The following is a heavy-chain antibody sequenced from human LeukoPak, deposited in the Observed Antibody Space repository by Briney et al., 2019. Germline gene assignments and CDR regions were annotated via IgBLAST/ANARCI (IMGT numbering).Heavy chain of an antibody. CDR3: ARGPPYYDFWSGYYMWSFDY. J-gene: IGHJ4*02. D-gene: IGHD3-3*01. V-gene: IGHV4-39*07. CDR1: GGSISSSSYY. CDR2: INHSGST. Sequence: SSETLSLTRTVSGGSISSSSYYWSWIRQPPGKGLEWIGEINHSGSTNYNPSLKSRVTISVDTSKNQFSLKLSSVTAADTAVYYCARGPPYYDFWSGYYMWSFDYWGQGTLVTVSS.